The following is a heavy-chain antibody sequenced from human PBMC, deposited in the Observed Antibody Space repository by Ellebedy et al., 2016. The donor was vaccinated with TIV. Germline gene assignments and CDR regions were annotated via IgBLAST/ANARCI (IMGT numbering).Heavy chain of an antibody. D-gene: IGHD1-26*01. CDR2: INAGNGNT. V-gene: IGHV1-3*01. CDR1: GYTSTSYA. CDR3: ARERDRSGSYSDY. Sequence: ASVKVSCKASGYTSTSYAMHWVRQAPGQRLEWMGWINAGNGNTKYSQKFQGRVTITRDTSASTAYMELSSLRSEDTAVYYCARERDRSGSYSDYWGQGTLVTVSS. J-gene: IGHJ4*02.